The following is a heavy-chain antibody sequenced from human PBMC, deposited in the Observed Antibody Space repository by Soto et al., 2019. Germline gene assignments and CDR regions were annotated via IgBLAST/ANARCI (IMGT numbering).Heavy chain of an antibody. CDR2: INPTSGGT. V-gene: IGHV1-2*02. J-gene: IGHJ4*02. D-gene: IGHD2-2*01. CDR1: GYTFTGKY. CDR3: ARGYCSSIGCSHYFDY. Sequence: QVQLVQSGAEVKKPGASVKVSCKASGYTFTGKYLHWVRLAPGQGLEWMALINPTSGGTNYAQKFQGRVTMTWDTSISTAYMELSSLRSDDKAIYYCARGYCSSIGCSHYFDYWGQGTLVTVSS.